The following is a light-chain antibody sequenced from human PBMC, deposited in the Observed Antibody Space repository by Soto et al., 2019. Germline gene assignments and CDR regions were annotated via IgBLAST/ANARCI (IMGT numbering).Light chain of an antibody. CDR2: DAS. J-gene: IGKJ5*01. CDR1: DTINIY. Sequence: VVLTQSPATLSFSPGERATLSCRASDTINIYLAWYQQKPGQAPRLLIYDASNRATGIPARFSGSGSGTDFTLTISSLEPEDFAIYYGQQRYNWPPLTFGQGTRLEIK. CDR3: QQRYNWPPLT. V-gene: IGKV3-11*01.